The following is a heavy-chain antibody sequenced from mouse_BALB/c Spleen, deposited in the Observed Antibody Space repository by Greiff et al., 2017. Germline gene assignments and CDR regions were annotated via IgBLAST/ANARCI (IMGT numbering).Heavy chain of an antibody. J-gene: IGHJ2*01. Sequence: QVQLQQSGPQLVRPGASVKISCKASGYSFTSYWMHWVKQRPGQGLEWIGMIDPSDSETRLNQKFKDKATLTVDKSSSTAYMQLSSPTSEDSAVYYCAREDYGNFLDYWGQGTTLTVSA. CDR3: AREDYGNFLDY. D-gene: IGHD2-1*01. CDR2: IDPSDSET. CDR1: GYSFTSYW. V-gene: IGHV1S126*01.